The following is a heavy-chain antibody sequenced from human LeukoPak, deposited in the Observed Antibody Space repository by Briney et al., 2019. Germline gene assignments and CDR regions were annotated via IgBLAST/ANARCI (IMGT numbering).Heavy chain of an antibody. J-gene: IGHJ4*02. CDR2: IYYSGST. D-gene: IGHD2-2*01. CDR1: GGSISSSSYY. CDR3: ARRHCSSTSCSEIDY. V-gene: IGHV4-39*01. Sequence: PSETLSLTCTVSGGSISSSSYYWGWIRQPPGKGLEWIGSIYYSGSTYYNPSLKSRVTISVDTSKNQFSLKLSSVTAADTAVYYCARRHCSSTSCSEIDYWGQGTLVTVSS.